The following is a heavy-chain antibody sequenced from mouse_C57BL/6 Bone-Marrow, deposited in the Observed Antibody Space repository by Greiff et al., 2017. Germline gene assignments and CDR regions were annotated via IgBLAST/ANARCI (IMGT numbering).Heavy chain of an antibody. Sequence: EVHLVESGGGLVKPGGSLKLSCAASGFTFSSYAMSWVRQTPEKRLEWVATISDGGSYTYYPDNVKGRFTISRDNAKNNLYLQMSHLKSEDTAMYYCARDIGTVVADYWGQGTTLTVSS. D-gene: IGHD1-1*01. J-gene: IGHJ2*01. CDR3: ARDIGTVVADY. CDR2: ISDGGSYT. V-gene: IGHV5-4*01. CDR1: GFTFSSYA.